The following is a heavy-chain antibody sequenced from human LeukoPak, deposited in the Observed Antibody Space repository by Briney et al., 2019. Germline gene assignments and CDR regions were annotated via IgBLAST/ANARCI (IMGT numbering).Heavy chain of an antibody. CDR2: ISYSGST. CDR1: TDSFTSGDFY. J-gene: IGHJ4*02. Sequence: SQTLSLTCTVPTDSFTSGDFYWSWIRQPPGKGLEWIGYISYSGSTDFNPSLKSRIIMSLDTSKNQFSLNLTSVSVADTAVYYCARDRQGMVGATGFDYWGRGALVTVSS. V-gene: IGHV4-30-4*08. CDR3: ARDRQGMVGATGFDY. D-gene: IGHD1-26*01.